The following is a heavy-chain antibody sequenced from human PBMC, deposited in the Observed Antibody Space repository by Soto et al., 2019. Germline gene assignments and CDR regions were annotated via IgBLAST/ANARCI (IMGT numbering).Heavy chain of an antibody. Sequence: PGGSLRLSCAASGFIFSTYSMDWVCQAPGEGLEWVASISPSGSYMYYGDSLKGRFTVSRDNAKNSQYLQMDSLRADDTAIYYCARFGLVTFDCWGKGTLSPSPQ. CDR1: GFIFSTYS. J-gene: IGHJ4*02. D-gene: IGHD3-3*01. V-gene: IGHV3-21*01. CDR3: ARFGLVTFDC. CDR2: ISPSGSYM.